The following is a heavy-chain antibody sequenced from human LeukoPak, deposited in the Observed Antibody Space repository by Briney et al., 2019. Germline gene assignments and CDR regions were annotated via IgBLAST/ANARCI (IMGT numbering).Heavy chain of an antibody. CDR2: ISGNGGTT. CDR1: GFTFSDYY. D-gene: IGHD1-1*01. V-gene: IGHV3-23*01. J-gene: IGHJ5*02. CDR3: TKWNEENWFDP. Sequence: GGSLRLSCAASGFTFSDYYMSWIRQAPGRGLEWVSGISGNGGTTNYADSVQGRFTISRDNSKNTLYVQMNSLTAEDTAIYYCTKWNEENWFDPWGQGTLVTVSS.